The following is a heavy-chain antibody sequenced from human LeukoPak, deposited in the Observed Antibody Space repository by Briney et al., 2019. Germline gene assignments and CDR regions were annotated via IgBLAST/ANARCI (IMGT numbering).Heavy chain of an antibody. V-gene: IGHV4-61*02. CDR2: IYSSGST. D-gene: IGHD3-16*01. CDR1: GGSISSGSYY. CDR3: AKGSASSRPYYFDY. J-gene: IGHJ4*02. Sequence: SETLSLTCTVSGGSISSGSYYWSWIRQPAGKGLEWIGRIYSSGSTNYNPSLKSRVTISVDTSKNQFSLKLSSVTAADTAVYYCAKGSASSRPYYFDYWGQGVLVTVSS.